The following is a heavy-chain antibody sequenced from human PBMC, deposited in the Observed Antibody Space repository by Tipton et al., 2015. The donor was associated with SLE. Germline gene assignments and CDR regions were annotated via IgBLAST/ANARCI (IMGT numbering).Heavy chain of an antibody. CDR1: GGSISSYY. CDR2: IYYSGST. J-gene: IGHJ4*02. V-gene: IGHV4-59*12. CDR3: ARDRMVRGID. D-gene: IGHD3-10*01. Sequence: TLSLTCTVSGGSISSYYWSWIRQPPGKGLEWIGYIYYSGSTNYNPSLKSRVTISVDTSKNHFSLKLSSVTAADTAVYYCARDRMVRGIDWGQGTLVTVSS.